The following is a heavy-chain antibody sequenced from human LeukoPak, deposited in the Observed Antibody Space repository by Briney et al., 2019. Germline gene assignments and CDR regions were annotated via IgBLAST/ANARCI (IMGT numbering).Heavy chain of an antibody. J-gene: IGHJ4*02. CDR3: ARAFINLGYSGYDSFDY. CDR2: ISSSSSYI. CDR1: GFTFSSYS. Sequence: PGGSLRLSCAASGFTFSSYSMNWVRQAPGKGLEWVSSISSSSSYIYYADSVKGRFAISRDNAKNSLYLQMNSLRAEDTAVYYCARAFINLGYSGYDSFDYWGQGTLVTVSS. V-gene: IGHV3-21*01. D-gene: IGHD5-12*01.